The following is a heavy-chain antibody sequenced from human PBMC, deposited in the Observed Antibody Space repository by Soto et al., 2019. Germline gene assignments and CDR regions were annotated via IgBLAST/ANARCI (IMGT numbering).Heavy chain of an antibody. Sequence: QVQLVQSGAEVKKPGASVKVSCKASGYTFTSYGISWVRQAPGQGLEWMGWISAYNGNTNYAQKLQGRVTMTTDTSTSTAYMELRSLRSDDTAVYYCARDPASYYYDSSGYSYWFDPWGQGTLVTVSS. J-gene: IGHJ5*02. CDR2: ISAYNGNT. CDR1: GYTFTSYG. CDR3: ARDPASYYYDSSGYSYWFDP. D-gene: IGHD3-22*01. V-gene: IGHV1-18*01.